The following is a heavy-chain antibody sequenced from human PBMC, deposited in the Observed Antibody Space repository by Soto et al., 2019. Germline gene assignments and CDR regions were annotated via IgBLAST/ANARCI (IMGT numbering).Heavy chain of an antibody. CDR3: ARVSETGTRWFDP. D-gene: IGHD6-13*01. Sequence: PSETLSLTCSVSGGSINSGAYYWSWIRHYPGKGREWIGYIHYTGRTYYNPSLESRATISVDTSKKHFSLKLSSVTAADTAVYYCARVSETGTRWFDPWGQGTLVTVSS. CDR2: IHYTGRT. J-gene: IGHJ5*02. V-gene: IGHV4-31*03. CDR1: GGSINSGAYY.